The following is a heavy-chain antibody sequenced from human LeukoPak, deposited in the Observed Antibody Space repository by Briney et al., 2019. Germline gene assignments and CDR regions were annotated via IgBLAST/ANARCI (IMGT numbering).Heavy chain of an antibody. Sequence: GGSLRLSCAASGFTFSDYWMHWVRQAPGKGLVWVSLIHSDGGTTNYADSVKGRFTISRDNAKNTVYLQMNSLRAEDTAVYYCAPYCSSNRCYPHYFNYWGQGTLVTVSS. J-gene: IGHJ4*02. D-gene: IGHD2-2*01. V-gene: IGHV3-74*01. CDR2: IHSDGGTT. CDR1: GFTFSDYW. CDR3: APYCSSNRCYPHYFNY.